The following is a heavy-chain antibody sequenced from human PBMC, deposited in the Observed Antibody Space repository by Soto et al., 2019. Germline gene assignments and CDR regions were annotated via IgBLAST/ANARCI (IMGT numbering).Heavy chain of an antibody. V-gene: IGHV2-70*01. D-gene: IGHD2-15*01. CDR3: ARMVVAATPSSRQPYYYYYYGMDV. J-gene: IGHJ6*02. CDR1: GFSLSTSGMC. Sequence: GSGPTLVNPTQTLTLTCTFSGFSLSTSGMCVSWIRQPPGKALEWLALIDWDDDKYYSTSLKTRLTISKDTSKNQVVLTMTNMDPVDTATYYCARMVVAATPSSRQPYYYYYYGMDVWGQGTTVTVSS. CDR2: IDWDDDK.